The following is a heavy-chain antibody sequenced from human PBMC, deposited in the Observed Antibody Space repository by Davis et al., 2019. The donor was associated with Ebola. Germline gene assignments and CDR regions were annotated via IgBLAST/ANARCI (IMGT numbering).Heavy chain of an antibody. V-gene: IGHV4-4*02. D-gene: IGHD5-18*01. CDR2: IRPGGNT. J-gene: IGHJ4*02. CDR3: ARGYGAA. CDR1: GASINSNNW. Sequence: PSETLSLTCAVTGASINSNNWWTCFRQSPEQGLEWLGQIRPGGNTNYNPSLQSRVTMSLDTSNNAFSLDVASVTAADTAVYYCARGYGAAWGQGTLVIVSS.